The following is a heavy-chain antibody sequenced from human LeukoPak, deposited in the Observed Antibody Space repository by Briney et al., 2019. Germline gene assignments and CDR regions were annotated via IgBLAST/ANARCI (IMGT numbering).Heavy chain of an antibody. CDR3: ARVKSVWFGESQGAFDI. D-gene: IGHD3-10*01. V-gene: IGHV3-20*01. Sequence: GGSLRLSCAASGFTFDDYGMSWVRHAPGKGLEGGSGINWNGGSTGYADSVKGRFTISRDNAKNSLYLQMNSLRAEDTALYHCARVKSVWFGESQGAFDIWGQGTMVTVSS. CDR2: INWNGGST. J-gene: IGHJ3*02. CDR1: GFTFDDYG.